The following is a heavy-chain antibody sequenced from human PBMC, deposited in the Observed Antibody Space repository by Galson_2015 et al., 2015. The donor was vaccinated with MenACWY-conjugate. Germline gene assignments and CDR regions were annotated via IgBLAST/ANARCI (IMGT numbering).Heavy chain of an antibody. CDR1: GYTFTSYY. V-gene: IGHV1-46*01. CDR3: ARDLRRVSMVRGSIVPDAFDM. D-gene: IGHD3-10*01. J-gene: IGHJ3*02. CDR2: INPSDGST. Sequence: SVKVSCKASGYTFTSYYIHWVRQAPGQGLEWMGIINPSDGSTNYAQKFQGRVTMTRETSTTTVCLELSSLRSEDTAVYYCARDLRRVSMVRGSIVPDAFDMWGQGTMVTVSS.